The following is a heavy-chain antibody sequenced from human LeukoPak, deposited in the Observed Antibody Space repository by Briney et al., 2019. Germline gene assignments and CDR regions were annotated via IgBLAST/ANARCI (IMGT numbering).Heavy chain of an antibody. CDR2: ISYDGSNK. V-gene: IGHV3-30*18. Sequence: GGSLRLSCAASGFTFSSYGMHWVRQAPGKGLEWVAVISYDGSNKYYADSVKGRFTISRDNSKNTLYLQMNSLRAEDTAVYYCAKDRSYYDSSATLLDYRGQGTLVTVSS. CDR1: GFTFSSYG. J-gene: IGHJ4*02. D-gene: IGHD3-22*01. CDR3: AKDRSYYDSSATLLDY.